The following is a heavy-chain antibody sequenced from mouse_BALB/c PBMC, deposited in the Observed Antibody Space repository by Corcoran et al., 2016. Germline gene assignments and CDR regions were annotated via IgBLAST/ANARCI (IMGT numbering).Heavy chain of an antibody. Sequence: QFQLQLSGSEPMKPGASVKISFKATVYTFSSYWIEWVKQRPGHGLEWIGEILPGSGSTNYNEKFKGKATFTAETSSNTAYMQLSSLTSEDSAVYYCARNYGYDRRWYFDVWGAGTTVTVSS. D-gene: IGHD2-2*01. CDR3: ARNYGYDRRWYFDV. CDR1: VYTFSSYW. CDR2: ILPGSGST. V-gene: IGHV1-9*01. J-gene: IGHJ1*01.